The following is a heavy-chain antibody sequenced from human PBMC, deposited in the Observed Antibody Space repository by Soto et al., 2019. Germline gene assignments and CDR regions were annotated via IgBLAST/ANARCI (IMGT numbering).Heavy chain of an antibody. CDR3: AEDRSGSPMVY. Sequence: QVQLQQWGAGLLKPSETLSLTCAVYGGSFSGYYWSWIRQPPGKGLEWIGEINHSGSTNYNPAHKRRVTISVDTSKNQFSLKLSSVTAADTAVYYCAEDRSGSPMVYWGQGTLVTVSS. J-gene: IGHJ4*02. V-gene: IGHV4-34*01. CDR1: GGSFSGYY. D-gene: IGHD3-10*01. CDR2: INHSGST.